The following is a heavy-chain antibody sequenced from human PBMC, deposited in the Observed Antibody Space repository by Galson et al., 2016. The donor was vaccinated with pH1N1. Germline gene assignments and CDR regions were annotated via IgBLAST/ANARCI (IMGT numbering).Heavy chain of an antibody. CDR2: IFPRFDIT. Sequence: SVKVSCKASGGLFTDYALSWVRQAPGEGLEWMGWIFPRFDITDYAQKFQDRVTITADEPTTTAFLELSSLRSEDTAVYYCAVCSSGNCYYFDYWGQGTLVTVST. CDR3: AVCSSGNCYYFDY. V-gene: IGHV1-69*13. CDR1: GGLFTDYA. D-gene: IGHD2-15*01. J-gene: IGHJ4*02.